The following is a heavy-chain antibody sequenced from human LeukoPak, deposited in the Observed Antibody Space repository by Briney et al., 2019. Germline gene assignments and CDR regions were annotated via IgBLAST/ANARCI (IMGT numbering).Heavy chain of an antibody. V-gene: IGHV3-23*01. CDR3: ATKLGSGYDYVY. CDR1: GFTFSSYA. J-gene: IGHJ4*02. D-gene: IGHD5-12*01. Sequence: PGGSLRLSCAASGFTFSSYAMSWVRQAPGKGLEWVSAISGSGGSTFYAVSVRGRFTISRDNSKNTLYLQMNSLRAEGTAVYYCATKLGSGYDYVYWGQGTLVTVSS. CDR2: ISGSGGST.